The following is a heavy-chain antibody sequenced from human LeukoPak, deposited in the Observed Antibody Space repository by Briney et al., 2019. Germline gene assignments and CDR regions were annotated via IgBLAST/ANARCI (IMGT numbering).Heavy chain of an antibody. J-gene: IGHJ4*02. CDR1: GFTFSSYG. D-gene: IGHD1-26*01. V-gene: IGHV3-30*02. CDR2: IRSDGSNK. CDR3: AKEWDLSFDY. Sequence: GGSLRLSCAASGFTFSSYGMHWVRQAPGKGLERVTFIRSDGSNKYYADSVKGRFTISRDNSKNTLYLQMNSLRAEDTAVYYCAKEWDLSFDYWGQGTLVTVSS.